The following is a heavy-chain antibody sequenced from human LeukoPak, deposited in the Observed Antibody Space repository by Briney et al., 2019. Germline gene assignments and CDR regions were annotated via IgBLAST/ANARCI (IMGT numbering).Heavy chain of an antibody. Sequence: GESLKISCKGSGYSFTSYWIGWVRQMPGKGLEWMGIIYPGDSDTRYSPSFQGQVTISADKSISTAYLQWSSLKASDTAMYYCATSIFQTGGSSWQRGAPHDAFNIWGQGTIVTVSS. CDR2: IYPGDSDT. CDR1: GYSFTSYW. CDR3: ATSIFQTGGSSWQRGAPHDAFNI. J-gene: IGHJ3*02. D-gene: IGHD6-13*01. V-gene: IGHV5-51*01.